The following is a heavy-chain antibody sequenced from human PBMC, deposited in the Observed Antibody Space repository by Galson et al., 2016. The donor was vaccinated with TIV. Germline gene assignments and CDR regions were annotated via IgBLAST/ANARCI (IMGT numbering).Heavy chain of an antibody. V-gene: IGHV3-20*01. CDR1: GFTLDDYD. CDR3: ARVRSCGGDCYYFDY. J-gene: IGHJ4*02. D-gene: IGHD2-21*02. Sequence: SLRLSCAASGFTLDDYDMNWVRQAPGKGLEWVSGINWNGGSTGYADSVKGRFTISRDNAKNSLYLQMNRLRAEDTALYHCARVRSCGGDCYYFDYWGQGSLVTVSP. CDR2: INWNGGST.